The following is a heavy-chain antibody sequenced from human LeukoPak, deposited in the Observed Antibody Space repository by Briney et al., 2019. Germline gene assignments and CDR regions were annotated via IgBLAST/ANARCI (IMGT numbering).Heavy chain of an antibody. CDR3: AREYFYDLDV. V-gene: IGHV3-30-3*01. CDR1: GFTFSNYA. J-gene: IGHJ6*02. CDR2: ISDDGSNK. Sequence: PGGSLRLSCAASGFTFSNYAIHWVRQAPGKGLEWVTMISDDGSNKNYADSMKGRFTISRDNSKNTLSLQMSSLRAEDTAVYYCAREYFYDLDVWGQGTAVTVSS.